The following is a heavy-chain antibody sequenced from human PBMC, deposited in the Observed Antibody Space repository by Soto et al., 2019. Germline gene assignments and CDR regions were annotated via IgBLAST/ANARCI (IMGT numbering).Heavy chain of an antibody. V-gene: IGHV3-13*01. Sequence: EVQLVESGGGLVQPGGSLRLSCAASGFTFSSYDMHWVRQATGKGLEWVSAIGTAGDTYYPGSVKGRFTISRENAKNSLYLQMNSLRAEDTAVYYCARELVNYGMDGWGQGTTVTVSS. CDR1: GFTFSSYD. CDR2: IGTAGDT. CDR3: ARELVNYGMDG. J-gene: IGHJ6*02. D-gene: IGHD6-6*01.